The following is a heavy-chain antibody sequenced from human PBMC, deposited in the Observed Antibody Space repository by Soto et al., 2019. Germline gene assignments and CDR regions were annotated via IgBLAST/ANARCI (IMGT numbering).Heavy chain of an antibody. Sequence: QVQLVESGGGVVQPGRSLRLSCAASGFTFISYGMHWVRQAPGKGLEWVAVISYDGSNKYHADSVKGRFTISRDNSKTTLYLQMNRLRVEDTAVYYCAKDNYYDFWSGYRGDAFNIWGPGTMVTVSS. CDR1: GFTFISYG. D-gene: IGHD3-3*01. J-gene: IGHJ3*02. V-gene: IGHV3-30*18. CDR3: AKDNYYDFWSGYRGDAFNI. CDR2: ISYDGSNK.